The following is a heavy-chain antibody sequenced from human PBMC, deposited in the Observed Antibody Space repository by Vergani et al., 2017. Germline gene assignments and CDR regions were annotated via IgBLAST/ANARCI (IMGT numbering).Heavy chain of an antibody. CDR1: GFTVSSNY. Sequence: EVQVVETGGGLVQPGGSLRLSCAASGFTVSSNYMSWVRQAPGKGLEWVSVIYSGGSTYYADSVKGRFINSRDNTKNTLYIQMNSLRAEDTAVYYCASSKVPGTFDYWGQGTLVTVSS. CDR3: ASSKVPGTFDY. J-gene: IGHJ4*02. V-gene: IGHV3-66*01. D-gene: IGHD2-2*01. CDR2: IYSGGST.